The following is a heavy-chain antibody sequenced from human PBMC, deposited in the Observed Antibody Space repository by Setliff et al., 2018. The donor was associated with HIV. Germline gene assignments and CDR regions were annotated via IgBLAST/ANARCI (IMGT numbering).Heavy chain of an antibody. J-gene: IGHJ4*02. CDR2: INHSGST. CDR1: GGSLSGYH. Sequence: SETLSLTCAVYGGSLSGYHWSWIRQSPEKGLEWIGEINHSGSTNYNPSLKSRVTMSVNTSKNQFSLKLSSVTAADTAVYYCARGGGYDRSGYYPFDYWGQGTPVTVSS. V-gene: IGHV4-34*01. CDR3: ARGGGYDRSGYYPFDY. D-gene: IGHD3-22*01.